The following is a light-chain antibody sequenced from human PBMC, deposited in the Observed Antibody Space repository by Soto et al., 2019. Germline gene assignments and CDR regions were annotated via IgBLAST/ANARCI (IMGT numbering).Light chain of an antibody. Sequence: EIVMTQSPATLSVSPGERATLSCRASQSVSSNLAWYQQKPGQAPRPLIYGESTRATGIPARFSGSASGTEFTLTISSLQSEDFAVYYCQQYNYWPWTFGQGTKVEIK. J-gene: IGKJ1*01. V-gene: IGKV3-15*01. CDR2: GES. CDR1: QSVSSN. CDR3: QQYNYWPWT.